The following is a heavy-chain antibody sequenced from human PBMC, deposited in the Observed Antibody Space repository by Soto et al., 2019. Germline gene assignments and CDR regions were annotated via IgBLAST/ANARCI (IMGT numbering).Heavy chain of an antibody. CDR3: ARDTKVLRFLEWFPSYYYYGMDV. CDR1: GFTFSSYG. CDR2: IWYDGSNK. Sequence: WSSLRLSCAASGFTFSSYGMHWVRQAPGKVLEWVEVIWYDGSNKFYADSVKGRFTISRDNSKNTLYLQMNSLRAEDTAVYYCARDTKVLRFLEWFPSYYYYGMDVWGQGITVTVSS. J-gene: IGHJ6*02. V-gene: IGHV3-33*01. D-gene: IGHD3-3*01.